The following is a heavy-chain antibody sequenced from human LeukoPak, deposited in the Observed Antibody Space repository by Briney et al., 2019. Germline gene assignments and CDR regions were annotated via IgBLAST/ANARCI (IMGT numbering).Heavy chain of an antibody. D-gene: IGHD2-21*01. CDR1: GYIFTKYV. Sequence: ASVKVSCKASGYIFTKYVVHWVRQAPGQRPEWLGWIKAGNGDTKYSQNFQDRLTITRDTSASTVYMELSSLTSEDTALYYCARDDCGDTCYPGGYWGQGTLVTVSS. J-gene: IGHJ4*02. CDR2: IKAGNGDT. V-gene: IGHV1-3*01. CDR3: ARDDCGDTCYPGGY.